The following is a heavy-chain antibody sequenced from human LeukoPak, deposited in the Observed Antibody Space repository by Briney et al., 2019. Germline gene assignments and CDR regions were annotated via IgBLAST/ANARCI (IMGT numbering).Heavy chain of an antibody. CDR1: GFTFSSYA. CDR3: ARSYYDILTGYYADYGFDY. V-gene: IGHV3-23*01. J-gene: IGHJ4*02. D-gene: IGHD3-9*01. CDR2: ISGSGGST. Sequence: GGSLRLSCAASGFTFSSYAMSWVRQAPGKGLEWVSAISGSGGSTYYADSVKGRFTISRDNSKNTLYLQMNSLRAEDTAVYYCARSYYDILTGYYADYGFDYWGQGTLVTVSS.